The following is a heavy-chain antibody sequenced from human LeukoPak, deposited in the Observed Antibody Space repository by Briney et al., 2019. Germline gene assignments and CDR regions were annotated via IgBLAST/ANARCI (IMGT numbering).Heavy chain of an antibody. CDR1: GGSISSSSYY. CDR3: ARHESSSFDY. CDR2: IYYSGST. V-gene: IGHV4-39*01. J-gene: IGHJ4*02. D-gene: IGHD6-13*01. Sequence: PSETLSLTCTVSGGSISSSSYYWGWIRQPPGKGLEWIGSIYYSGSTYYNPSLKSRVTISVDTSKSQFSLKLSSVTAADTAVYYCARHESSSFDYWGQGTLVTVSS.